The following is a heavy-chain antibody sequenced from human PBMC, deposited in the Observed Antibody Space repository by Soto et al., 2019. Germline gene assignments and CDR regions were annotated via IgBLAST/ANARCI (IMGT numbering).Heavy chain of an antibody. CDR1: GGSISSGGYY. V-gene: IGHV4-31*03. CDR3: ARQKVDYGDYHFDY. D-gene: IGHD4-17*01. J-gene: IGHJ4*02. CDR2: IYYSGST. Sequence: QVQLQESGPGLVKPSQTLSLTCTVSGGSISSGGYYWSWIRQHPGKGLEWIGYIYYSGSTYYNPSLQSRVTISVDTSKNQFSLKLSSVTAADTAVYYCARQKVDYGDYHFDYWGQGTLVTVSS.